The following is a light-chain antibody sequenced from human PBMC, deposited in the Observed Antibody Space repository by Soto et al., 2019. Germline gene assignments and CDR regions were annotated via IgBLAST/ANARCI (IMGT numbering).Light chain of an antibody. CDR1: SSNIGAGYD. V-gene: IGLV1-40*01. CDR3: QSYDSSLSGSYV. Sequence: QPVLTQPPSVSGAPGQRVTISCTGSSSNIGAGYDVHWYQRLPGTAPKVLIYSNNNRPSGVPDRFSGSKSGTSASLAIAGLPAEDEADYYCQSYDSSLSGSYVFGTGTKLTVL. CDR2: SNN. J-gene: IGLJ1*01.